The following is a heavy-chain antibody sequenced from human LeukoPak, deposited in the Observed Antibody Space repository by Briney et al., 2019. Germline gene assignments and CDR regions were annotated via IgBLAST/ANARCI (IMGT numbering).Heavy chain of an antibody. J-gene: IGHJ4*02. Sequence: PSETLSLTCTVSGGYISSYYWSWIRQPPGKGLEWIGYIYYSGSTKYNPSLKSRVTISVDASKTQFSLKLNSVTAADTAVYYCARGSRELYYFDYWAQGTLVTVSS. CDR3: ARGSRELYYFDY. V-gene: IGHV4-59*01. CDR1: GGYISSYY. CDR2: IYYSGST. D-gene: IGHD1-7*01.